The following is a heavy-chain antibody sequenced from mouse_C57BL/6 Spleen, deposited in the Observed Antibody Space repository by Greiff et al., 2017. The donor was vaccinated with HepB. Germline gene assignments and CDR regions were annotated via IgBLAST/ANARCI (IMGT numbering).Heavy chain of an antibody. CDR2: ISYDGSN. D-gene: IGHD1-1*01. Sequence: EVKLVESGPGLVKPSQSLSLTCSVTGYSITSGYYWNWIRQFPGNKLEWMGYISYDGSNNYNPSLKNRISITRDTSKNQFFLKLNSVTTEDTATYYCSRGAYYYGSSPHFDYWGQGTTLTVSS. J-gene: IGHJ2*01. V-gene: IGHV3-6*01. CDR3: SRGAYYYGSSPHFDY. CDR1: GYSITSGYY.